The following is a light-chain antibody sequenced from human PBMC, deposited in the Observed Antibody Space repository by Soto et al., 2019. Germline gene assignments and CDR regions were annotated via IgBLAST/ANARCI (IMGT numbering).Light chain of an antibody. Sequence: EIVMTQSPATLSVSPGERATLSCRASQSVSSNLAWYQQKPGQAPRLLIYGASTRATGIPARFSGSGSGTEFSLTIRSLQSEHFAAYYCQQYNNWPPHTFGQGTRLQIK. J-gene: IGKJ5*01. CDR3: QQYNNWPPHT. CDR2: GAS. V-gene: IGKV3-15*01. CDR1: QSVSSN.